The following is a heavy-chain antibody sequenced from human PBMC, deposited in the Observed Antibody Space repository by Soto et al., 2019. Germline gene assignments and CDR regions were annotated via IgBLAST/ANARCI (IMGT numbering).Heavy chain of an antibody. J-gene: IGHJ6*03. D-gene: IGHD6-6*01. CDR3: ARAGIAARPLRHYYYYYMDV. CDR2: IYYSGST. Sequence: SETLSLTCTVSGGSISSYYWSWIRQPPGKGLEWIGYIYYSGSTNYNPSLKSRVTISVDTSKNQFSLKLSSVTAADTAVYYCARAGIAARPLRHYYYYYMDVWGKGTTVTVSS. CDR1: GGSISSYY. V-gene: IGHV4-59*01.